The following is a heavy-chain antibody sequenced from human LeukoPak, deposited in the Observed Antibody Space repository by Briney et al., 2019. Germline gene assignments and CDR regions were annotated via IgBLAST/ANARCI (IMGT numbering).Heavy chain of an antibody. CDR1: GFTFSSYS. Sequence: PGGSLRLSCAVPGFTFSSYSMNWVRQAPGKGREWVSSISSIGIYVYYAHSVKGRFTIARAKAKNSMYLQMNSLRGEDTAVYYCARDQDADIQLWCPFDYWGQGTLVTVSS. CDR2: ISSIGIYV. CDR3: ARDQDADIQLWCPFDY. J-gene: IGHJ4*02. D-gene: IGHD5-18*01. V-gene: IGHV3-21*01.